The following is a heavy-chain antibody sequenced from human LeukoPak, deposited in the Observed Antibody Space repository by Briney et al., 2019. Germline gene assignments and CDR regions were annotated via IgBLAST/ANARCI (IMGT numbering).Heavy chain of an antibody. CDR3: TTDLRWELLILLDY. CDR1: GFTFSNAW. V-gene: IGHV3-15*01. Sequence: GGSLRLSCAASGFTFSNAWMSWVRQAPGKGLEWAGRIKSKTDGGTTDYAAPVKGRFTISRDDSKDTLYLQMNSLKTEDTAVYICTTDLRWELLILLDYWGQGTLSPSPQ. J-gene: IGHJ4*02. D-gene: IGHD1-26*01. CDR2: IKSKTDGGTT.